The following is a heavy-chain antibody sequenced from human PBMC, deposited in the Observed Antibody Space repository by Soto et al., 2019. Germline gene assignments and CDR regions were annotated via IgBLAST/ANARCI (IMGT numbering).Heavy chain of an antibody. V-gene: IGHV3-23*01. CDR3: AKRRGAGGHFDY. D-gene: IGHD2-15*01. Sequence: GWSLRLSWAASGFNFSSYAMGWVRQGPGKGLEWVAVVSIGGSTHYADSVRGRFTISRDNSKNTLSLQMNSLTAEDTAVYFCAKRRGAGGHFDYWGQGALVTVSS. J-gene: IGHJ4*02. CDR2: VSIGGST. CDR1: GFNFSSYA.